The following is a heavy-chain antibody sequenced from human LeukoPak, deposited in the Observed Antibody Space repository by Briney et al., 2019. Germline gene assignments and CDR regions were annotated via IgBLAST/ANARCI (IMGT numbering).Heavy chain of an antibody. J-gene: IGHJ3*02. Sequence: GGSLRLSCEASGFTFSSYWMHWVRQAPGKGLVWVSRIKTDGSSTFYADSVKGRFTISRDNATNTLYLQMNSLRAEDTAVYYCARVGAVVYAFDIWGQGTMVTVSS. CDR2: IKTDGSST. D-gene: IGHD2-21*01. V-gene: IGHV3-74*01. CDR1: GFTFSSYW. CDR3: ARVGAVVYAFDI.